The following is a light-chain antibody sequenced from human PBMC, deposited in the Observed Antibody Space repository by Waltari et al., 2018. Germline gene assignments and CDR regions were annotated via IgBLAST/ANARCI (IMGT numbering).Light chain of an antibody. CDR3: VLYMNGGIWV. CDR2: NTD. CDR1: SGSVLPSDY. Sequence: QTVVTQEPSLSVSPGGTVTLTCGLTSGSVLPSDYPSWYQQTPGHAPRTLIYNTDTRSSGVPDRFSGSILGSKAALTIAGAQADDESDYYCVLYMNGGIWVFGGGTKLTVL. J-gene: IGLJ3*02. V-gene: IGLV8-61*01.